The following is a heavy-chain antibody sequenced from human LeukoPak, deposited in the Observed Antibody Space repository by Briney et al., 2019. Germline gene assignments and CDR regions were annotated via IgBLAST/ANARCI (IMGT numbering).Heavy chain of an antibody. V-gene: IGHV3-15*07. Sequence: GGSLRLSCAASGFTFSNAWMNWVRQAPGKGLEWVGRIKSKTDGGTTDYAAPVKGRFTISRDDSKNTLYLQMNSLRAEDTAVYYCARSSGWYGDDAFDIWGQGTMVTVSS. D-gene: IGHD6-19*01. CDR3: ARSSGWYGDDAFDI. CDR2: IKSKTDGGTT. CDR1: GFTFSNAW. J-gene: IGHJ3*02.